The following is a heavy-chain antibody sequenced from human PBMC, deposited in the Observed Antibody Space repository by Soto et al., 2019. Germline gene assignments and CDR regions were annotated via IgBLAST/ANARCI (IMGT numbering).Heavy chain of an antibody. J-gene: IGHJ6*02. CDR3: ARFSSXAARPGEYYYYYYGMDV. CDR2: IYPGDSDT. V-gene: IGHV5-51*01. Sequence: GESLKISCKGSGYSFTIYWIGWVRQMPGKGLEWMGIIYPGDSDTRYSPSFQGQVTISADKSISTAYLQWSSLKASDTAMYYCARFSSXAARPGEYYYYYYGMDVWGQGTTVTVSS. CDR1: GYSFTIYW. D-gene: IGHD6-6*01.